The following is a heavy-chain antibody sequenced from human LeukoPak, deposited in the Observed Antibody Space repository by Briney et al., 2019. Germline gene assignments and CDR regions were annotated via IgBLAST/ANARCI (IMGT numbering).Heavy chain of an antibody. Sequence: SETLSLTCTVSGGSISSSTDYWGWIRQAPGKGLEWIGSIYYHENTYYNSSLKSRVTISVDTSKNQFSLKLNSVTAADTAVYYCARRYGSGSSGTFDYWGQGTLVTVSS. J-gene: IGHJ4*02. D-gene: IGHD3-10*01. CDR1: GGSISSSTDY. CDR2: IYYHENT. CDR3: ARRYGSGSSGTFDY. V-gene: IGHV4-39*01.